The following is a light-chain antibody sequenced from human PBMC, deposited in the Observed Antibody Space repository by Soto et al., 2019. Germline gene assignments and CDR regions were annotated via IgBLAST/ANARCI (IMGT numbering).Light chain of an antibody. CDR3: QQYNNWPLT. V-gene: IGKV3-15*01. Sequence: DIVMTQSPATLSVSPGERATLSCRASQSISSNLDWYQQKPGQAPRLLIDGASTRATGISARFSGSGSGTEFTLTISSLQSEDLAVYYCQQYNNWPLTFGQGTRLEIK. CDR1: QSISSN. CDR2: GAS. J-gene: IGKJ5*01.